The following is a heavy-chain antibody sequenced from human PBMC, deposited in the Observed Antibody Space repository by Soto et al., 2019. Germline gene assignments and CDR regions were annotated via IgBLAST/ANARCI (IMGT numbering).Heavy chain of an antibody. V-gene: IGHV4-59*01. CDR1: GGSISSYY. J-gene: IGHJ3*02. CDR2: IYYSGST. Sequence: SETLSLTGTVSGGSISSYYWSWIRQPPGKGLEWIGYIYYSGSTNYNPSLKSRVTISVDTSKNQFSLKLSSVTAADTAVYYCARIRFLEWLVDAFDIWGQGTMVTVSS. D-gene: IGHD3-3*01. CDR3: ARIRFLEWLVDAFDI.